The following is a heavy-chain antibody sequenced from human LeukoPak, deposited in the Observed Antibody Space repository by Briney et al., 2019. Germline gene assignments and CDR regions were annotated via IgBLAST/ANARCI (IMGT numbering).Heavy chain of an antibody. D-gene: IGHD3-10*01. V-gene: IGHV3-7*01. CDR3: ARVALHYYGSGNDY. CDR2: IKQDGSEK. Sequence: GGSLRLSCAASGFTFSSYWMSWVRQAPGKGLEWVANIKQDGSEKYYVDSVKGRFTISRDNAKNSLYLQMNSLRAEDTAVYYCARVALHYYGSGNDYWGQGTLVTVSS. J-gene: IGHJ4*02. CDR1: GFTFSSYW.